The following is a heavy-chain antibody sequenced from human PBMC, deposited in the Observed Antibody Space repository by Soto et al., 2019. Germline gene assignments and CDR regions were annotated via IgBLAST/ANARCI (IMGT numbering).Heavy chain of an antibody. CDR3: AREDNPRGYYYYMDV. V-gene: IGHV4-59*01. D-gene: IGHD1-20*01. Sequence: SETLSLTCTVSGGSISSYYWSWIRQPPGKGLEWIGYIYYSGSTNYNPSLKSRVTISVDTSKNQFSLKLSSVTAADTAVYYCAREDNPRGYYYYMDVWGKGTTVTVSS. J-gene: IGHJ6*03. CDR2: IYYSGST. CDR1: GGSISSYY.